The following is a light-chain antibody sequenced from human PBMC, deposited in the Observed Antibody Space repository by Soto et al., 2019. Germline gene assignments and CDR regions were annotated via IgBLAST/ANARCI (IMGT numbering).Light chain of an antibody. CDR2: RND. J-gene: IGLJ2*01. V-gene: IGLV1-47*01. Sequence: QLVLTQTPSASGTPGQSVTISCSGSNSNMGRNYVYWYQQVPGTAPKLLMYRNDVRPSGVPDRFTGSTSGTSAALAISGLRSEDEADYYCAGWDNSLNGVAFGGGTKLTVL. CDR3: AGWDNSLNGVA. CDR1: NSNMGRNY.